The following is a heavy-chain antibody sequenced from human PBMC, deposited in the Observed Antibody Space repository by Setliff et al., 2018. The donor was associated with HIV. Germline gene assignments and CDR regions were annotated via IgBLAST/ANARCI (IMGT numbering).Heavy chain of an antibody. CDR2: IYYNGSP. Sequence: PSETLSLTRSVSGASIGSSHYYWGWIRQPPGKGLEWVASIYYNGSPFYNPSLKSRVTISVDTSKNQFSLNLSSVTAADTAVYYCARHCGYSPGQICYYYLDIWGKGTTVTVSS. J-gene: IGHJ6*03. D-gene: IGHD5-18*01. CDR3: ARHCGYSPGQICYYYLDI. CDR1: GASIGSSHYY. V-gene: IGHV4-39*01.